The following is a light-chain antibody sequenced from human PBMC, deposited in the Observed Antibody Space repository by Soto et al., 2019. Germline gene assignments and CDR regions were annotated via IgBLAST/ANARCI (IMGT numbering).Light chain of an antibody. CDR1: SSDVGAYNY. Sequence: QSALTQPPSASGSPGQSVTISCTGTSSDVGAYNYVSWYQQHPGKAPKLMIYDVSKRPSGVPYRFSGSKSGNAASLTVSGLKTEDEADYYCQSYDSSNQVFGGGTKLTVL. V-gene: IGLV2-8*01. CDR2: DVS. J-gene: IGLJ2*01. CDR3: QSYDSSNQV.